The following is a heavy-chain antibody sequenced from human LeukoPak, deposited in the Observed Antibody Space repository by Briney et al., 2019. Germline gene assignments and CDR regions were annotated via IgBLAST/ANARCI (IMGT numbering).Heavy chain of an antibody. V-gene: IGHV3-20*04. J-gene: IGHJ4*02. CDR3: ARGGVATIPTILDY. CDR1: GFTFDDYG. Sequence: PGGSLRLSCAASGFTFDDYGMSWVRQAPGKGLEWVSGINWNGGSTGYADSVKGRFTISRDNAKNSLYLQMNSLRAEDTALYYCARGGVATIPTILDYWGQGTLVTVSS. CDR2: INWNGGST. D-gene: IGHD5-12*01.